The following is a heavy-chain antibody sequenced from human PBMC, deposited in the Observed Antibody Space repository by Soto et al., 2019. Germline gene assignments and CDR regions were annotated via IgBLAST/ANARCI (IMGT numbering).Heavy chain of an antibody. Sequence: QVQLVQSGAEVKKPGASVKISCKASGYTFTSYYMHWVRQAPGQGLEWMGIINPSGGSTNYAQKRQGRAAMTRGTSRSTVYTELNSLGAEDTAVYYCARPPYPGCINAVCYPLDYWGQGTLVTVSS. D-gene: IGHD2-8*01. V-gene: IGHV1-46*01. J-gene: IGHJ4*02. CDR3: ARPPYPGCINAVCYPLDY. CDR2: INPSGGST. CDR1: GYTFTSYY.